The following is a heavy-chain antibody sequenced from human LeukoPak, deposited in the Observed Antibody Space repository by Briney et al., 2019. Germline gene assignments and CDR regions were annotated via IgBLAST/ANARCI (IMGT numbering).Heavy chain of an antibody. V-gene: IGHV3-23*01. CDR2: ISGSGGST. J-gene: IGHJ5*02. Sequence: SGGSLRLSCAASGFTFSSYAMSWVRQAPGKGLEWVSAISGSGGSTYYADSVKGRFTISRDNFKNTLYLQMNSLRAEDTAVYYCAKDRNYDFWRRGWFDPWGQGTLVTVSS. CDR3: AKDRNYDFWRRGWFDP. CDR1: GFTFSSYA. D-gene: IGHD3-3*01.